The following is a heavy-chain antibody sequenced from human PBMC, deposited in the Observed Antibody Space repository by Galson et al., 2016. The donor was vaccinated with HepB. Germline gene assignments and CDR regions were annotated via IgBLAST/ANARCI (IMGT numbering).Heavy chain of an antibody. CDR3: AKEDSMLVVGGFDY. D-gene: IGHD3-22*01. J-gene: IGHJ4*02. CDR1: GFSFNNYA. V-gene: IGHV3-23*01. CDR2: ISGSGGST. Sequence: SLRLSCAASGFSFNNYAMSWVRQAPGKGLEWVSGISGSGGSTYSADPVKGRFTISKDNSKNTLYPQMNSLRAEDTTVYYCAKEDSMLVVGGFDYWGQGTLVTVSS.